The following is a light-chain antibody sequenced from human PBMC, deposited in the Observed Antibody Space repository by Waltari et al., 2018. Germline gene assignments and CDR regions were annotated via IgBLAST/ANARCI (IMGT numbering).Light chain of an antibody. CDR2: RSD. V-gene: IGLV1-44*01. CDR1: TSNIGSNL. J-gene: IGLJ3*02. Sequence: QSVLTQPPSASGTPGQRVTISCSGSTSNIGSNLVNWYQQLPGKAPKLLIYRSDQRPSGVPDRFSGSKSGTSASLAISGLQSEDEADYHCAAWDDSLNGHWVFGGGTKVTVL. CDR3: AAWDDSLNGHWV.